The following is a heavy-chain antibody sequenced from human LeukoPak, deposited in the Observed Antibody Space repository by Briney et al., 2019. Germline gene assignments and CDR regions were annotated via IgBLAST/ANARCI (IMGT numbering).Heavy chain of an antibody. CDR3: ASSGGAGAMVRGVLGY. Sequence: ASVKVSCKASGYTFTSYAMHWVRQAPGQRLEWMGWINAGNGNTKYSQKFQGRVTITRDTSASTAYMELSSLRSEDTAVYYCASSGGAGAMVRGVLGYWGQGTLVTVSS. D-gene: IGHD3-10*01. V-gene: IGHV1-3*01. CDR1: GYTFTSYA. CDR2: INAGNGNT. J-gene: IGHJ4*02.